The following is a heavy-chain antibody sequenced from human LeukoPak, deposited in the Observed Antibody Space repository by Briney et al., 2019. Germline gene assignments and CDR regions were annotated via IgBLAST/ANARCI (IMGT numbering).Heavy chain of an antibody. CDR1: GATLSSNA. J-gene: IGHJ4*02. D-gene: IGHD3-10*01. CDR2: IIPIFGTA. V-gene: IGHV1-69*05. Sequence: ASVKVSCKASGATLSSNAISWLHQPLGQGLKWWEGIIPIFGTANYAQKFQGRVTITTDESTSTAYMELSSLRSEDTAVYYCARVDTAGSYLGPLDYWGQGTLVTVSS. CDR3: ARVDTAGSYLGPLDY.